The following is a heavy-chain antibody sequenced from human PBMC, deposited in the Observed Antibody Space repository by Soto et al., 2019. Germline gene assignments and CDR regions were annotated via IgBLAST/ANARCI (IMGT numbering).Heavy chain of an antibody. D-gene: IGHD5-12*01. CDR1: GYTFTIYG. Sequence: QVQLVQSGGEVKKPGALVKVSCKASGYTFTIYGINWVRQAPGQGLEWMGWISPDNGNTNYAQKLQGRVTMTTDTSTSTAYMELRSLRSADTAVYYCARALGYSGYAGMDVWGQGTTVTVSS. J-gene: IGHJ6*02. CDR3: ARALGYSGYAGMDV. CDR2: ISPDNGNT. V-gene: IGHV1-18*01.